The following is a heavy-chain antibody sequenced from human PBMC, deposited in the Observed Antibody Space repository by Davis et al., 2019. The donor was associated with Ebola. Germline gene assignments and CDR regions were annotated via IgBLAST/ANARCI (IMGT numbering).Heavy chain of an antibody. CDR1: GYSFTSYW. CDR3: ATQKYYYYGMDV. J-gene: IGHJ6*02. CDR2: IDPSDSYT. Sequence: GASLKISCKGSGYSFTSYWISWVRQMPGQGLEWMGRIDPSDSYTNYSPSFQGHVTISADKSISTAYLQWSSLKASDTAMYYCATQKYYYYGMDVWGQGTTVTVSS. V-gene: IGHV5-10-1*01.